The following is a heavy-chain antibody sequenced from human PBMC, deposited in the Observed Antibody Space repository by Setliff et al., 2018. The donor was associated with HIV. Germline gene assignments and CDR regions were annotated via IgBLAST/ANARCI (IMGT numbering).Heavy chain of an antibody. Sequence: SETLSLTCTVSGGSISSYYWSWIRQPPGKGLEWIGYIYYSGSTNYNPSLKSRITISVDTSKNQFSLKLSSVTAADTAVYYCNIYYYYYMDVWGKGTTVTVSS. J-gene: IGHJ6*03. CDR1: GGSISSYY. CDR2: IYYSGST. V-gene: IGHV4-59*12. CDR3: NIYYYYYMDV.